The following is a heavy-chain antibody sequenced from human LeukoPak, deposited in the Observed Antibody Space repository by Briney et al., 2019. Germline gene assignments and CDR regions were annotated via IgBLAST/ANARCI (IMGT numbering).Heavy chain of an antibody. J-gene: IGHJ4*02. D-gene: IGHD4-17*01. CDR2: IHYTGST. CDR1: DDSIRSSSYD. CDR3: TTRGTTVTTLWDY. Sequence: SETLSLTCSVSDDSIRSSSYDWGWIRQPPGKGLEYIAHIHYTGSTYYNPSLKSRVTISVDTFKKQFSLKLSSVTAADTAVYYCTTRGTTVTTLWDYWGQGTLVTVSS. V-gene: IGHV4-39*07.